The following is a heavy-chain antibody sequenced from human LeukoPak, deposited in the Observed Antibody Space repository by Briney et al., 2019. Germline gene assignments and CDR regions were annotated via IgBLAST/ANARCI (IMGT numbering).Heavy chain of an antibody. J-gene: IGHJ4*02. D-gene: IGHD3-10*01. CDR2: ISSSSSYI. CDR3: ARAGRGEGFGELSFVDY. V-gene: IGHV3-21*01. CDR1: GFTFSSYS. Sequence: GGSLRLSCAASGFTFSSYSMNWVRQAPGKGLEWVSSISSSSSYIYYADSVKGRFTISRDNAKNSLYLQMNSLRAEDTAVYYCARAGRGEGFGELSFVDYWGQGTLVTVSS.